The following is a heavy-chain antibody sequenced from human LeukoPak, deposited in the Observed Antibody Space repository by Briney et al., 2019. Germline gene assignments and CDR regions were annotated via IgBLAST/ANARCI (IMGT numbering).Heavy chain of an antibody. CDR3: ARGDFLRSWYYFDY. Sequence: PGGSLRLSCAASGFTFSSYAMHWVRQAPGKGLEWVAVISYDGSNKYYADSVKGRFTISRDNSKNTLYLQMNSLRAEDTAVYYCARGDFLRSWYYFDYWGQGPLVTVSS. CDR2: ISYDGSNK. CDR1: GFTFSSYA. D-gene: IGHD6-13*01. J-gene: IGHJ4*02. V-gene: IGHV3-30-3*01.